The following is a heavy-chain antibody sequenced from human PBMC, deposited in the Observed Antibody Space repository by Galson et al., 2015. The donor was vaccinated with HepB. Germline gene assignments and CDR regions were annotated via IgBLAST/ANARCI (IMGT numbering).Heavy chain of an antibody. D-gene: IGHD4-11*01. Sequence: CAIFGDSVSGISAAWDWIRQSPSRGVEWLGRTSYMCKWYNDYAVSVKSRITINPATSENQVTLQLNSVTLEDTAVYYCARAAPPSKSFDYWGQGTLVTVSS. CDR3: ARAAPPSKSFDY. CDR1: GDSVSGISAA. J-gene: IGHJ4*02. V-gene: IGHV6-1*01. CDR2: TSYMCKWYN.